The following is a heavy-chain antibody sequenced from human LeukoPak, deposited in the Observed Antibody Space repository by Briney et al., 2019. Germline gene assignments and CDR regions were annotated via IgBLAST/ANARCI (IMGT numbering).Heavy chain of an antibody. CDR3: AKRGIVIRGVLIIGFHKEAYYFDY. J-gene: IGHJ4*02. CDR1: GITLSNYA. V-gene: IGHV3-23*01. Sequence: GGSLRLSCVVSGITLSNYAMTWVRQAPGKGLEWVSRISERSATNYADSVKGRFTISRDNSMNTLYLQMNSLRAEDTAVYFCAKRGIVIRGVLIIGFHKEAYYFDYWGQGILVTVSS. D-gene: IGHD3-10*01. CDR2: ISERSAT.